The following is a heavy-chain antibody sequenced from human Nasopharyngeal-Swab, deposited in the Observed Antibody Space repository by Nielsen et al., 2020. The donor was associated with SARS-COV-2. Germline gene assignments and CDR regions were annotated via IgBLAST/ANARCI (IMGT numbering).Heavy chain of an antibody. J-gene: IGHJ6*02. Sequence: GSVKVSCKASGYTFTGYYMHWVRQAPGQGLEWMGWINPNSGGTNYAQKFQGWVTMTRDTSISTAYMELSRLRSDDTAVYYCARGGYSSGWPDRYGMDVWGQGTTVTVSS. CDR3: ARGGYSSGWPDRYGMDV. CDR1: GYTFTGYY. CDR2: INPNSGGT. D-gene: IGHD6-19*01. V-gene: IGHV1-2*04.